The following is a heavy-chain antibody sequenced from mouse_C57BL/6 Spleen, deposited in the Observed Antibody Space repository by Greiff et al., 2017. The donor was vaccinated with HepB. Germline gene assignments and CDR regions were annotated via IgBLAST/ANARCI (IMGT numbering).Heavy chain of an antibody. CDR1: GYTFTDYY. J-gene: IGHJ3*01. D-gene: IGHD2-2*01. CDR2: IYPGSGNT. CDR3: ARGEYGYDQAWFAY. V-gene: IGHV1-76*01. Sequence: VQLQQSGAELVRPGASVKLSCKASGYTFTDYYINWVKQRPGQGLEWIARIYPGSGNTYYNEKFKGKATLTAEKSSSTAYMQLSSLTSEDSAVYFCARGEYGYDQAWFAYWGQGTLVTVSA.